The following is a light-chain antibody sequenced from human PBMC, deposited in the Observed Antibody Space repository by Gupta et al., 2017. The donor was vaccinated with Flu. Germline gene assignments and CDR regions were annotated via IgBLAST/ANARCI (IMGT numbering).Light chain of an antibody. CDR1: QSVLYSSNNKNY. CDR3: QQYYSTPYT. Sequence: DIVMTQPPHPLADPLGEGAPINCKSSQSVLYSSNNKNYLAWYQQKPGQPPKLLIYGASTRESGVPDRFSGSGSGTDFTLTISSLQAEDVAVYYCQQYYSTPYTFGQGTKLEIK. CDR2: GAS. J-gene: IGKJ2*01. V-gene: IGKV4-1*01.